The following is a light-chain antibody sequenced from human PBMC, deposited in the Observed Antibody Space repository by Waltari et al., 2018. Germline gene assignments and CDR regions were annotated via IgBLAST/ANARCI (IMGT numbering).Light chain of an antibody. Sequence: QSALTQPASVSGSPGQSITISCSGTSSDIGGYDYVSWYQQYPGIAPNLIIYDVTNRPSGVSNRCSGSKSGYTASLTISGLQAADEAHYYCTSYTRKHTWVFGGGTKVTVL. CDR1: SSDIGGYDY. V-gene: IGLV2-14*03. CDR3: TSYTRKHTWV. J-gene: IGLJ3*02. CDR2: DVT.